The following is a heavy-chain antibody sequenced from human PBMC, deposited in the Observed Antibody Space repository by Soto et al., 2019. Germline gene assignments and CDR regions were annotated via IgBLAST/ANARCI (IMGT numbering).Heavy chain of an antibody. CDR3: ARGGRSYGVLRFLEWLFDAFDI. J-gene: IGHJ3*02. D-gene: IGHD3-3*01. CDR2: IYYSGST. V-gene: IGHV4-39*01. CDR1: GGSISSSSYY. Sequence: SETLSLTCTVSGGSISSSSYYWGWIRQPPGKGLEWIGSIYYSGSTYYNPSLKSRVTISVDTSKNQFSLKLSSVTAADTAVYYCARGGRSYGVLRFLEWLFDAFDIWGQGTMVTVSS.